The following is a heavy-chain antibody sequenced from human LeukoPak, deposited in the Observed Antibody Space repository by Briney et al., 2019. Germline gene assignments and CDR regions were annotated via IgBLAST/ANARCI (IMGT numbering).Heavy chain of an antibody. CDR3: ARRLEFWGEGTPSPPNC. V-gene: IGHV1-8*01. J-gene: IGHJ4*02. CDR2: MNPNSGNT. Sequence: ASVKVSCKASGYTFTSYDINWVRQATGQGLEWMGWMNPNSGNTGYAQKFQGRVAMTRNSSISTAYMELSSLRSEDTAVYYGARRLEFWGEGTPSPPNCGGQGTLGPLS. D-gene: IGHD3-3*01. CDR1: GYTFTSYD.